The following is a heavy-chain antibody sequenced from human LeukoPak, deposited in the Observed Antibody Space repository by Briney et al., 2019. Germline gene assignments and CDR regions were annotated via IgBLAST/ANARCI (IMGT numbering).Heavy chain of an antibody. CDR1: GFTVNNDY. D-gene: IGHD3-16*01. CDR3: TYFTFGGVNLLDY. Sequence: GGSLRLSCAASGFTVNNDYMSWVRQAPGKGLEWVSVLYSGGSTYYADSVKGRFTISRDNSKNTLYLQMNSLRAEDTAVYYCTYFTFGGVNLLDYWGQGTLVTVSS. V-gene: IGHV3-53*01. J-gene: IGHJ4*02. CDR2: LYSGGST.